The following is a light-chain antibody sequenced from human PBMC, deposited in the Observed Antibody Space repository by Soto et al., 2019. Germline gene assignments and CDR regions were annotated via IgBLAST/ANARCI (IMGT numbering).Light chain of an antibody. CDR2: SSS. J-gene: IGKJ1*01. Sequence: DIQLTQSPSSLSASVGDRVTITCRASQGIITYLNWYQQKPGKAPNLLIYSSSTLQSGVPSRFSGSGSGTDFTLTISSLQPDDFATYYCQQYNSYSWTFGQGTKVDIK. CDR1: QGIITY. CDR3: QQYNSYSWT. V-gene: IGKV1-39*01.